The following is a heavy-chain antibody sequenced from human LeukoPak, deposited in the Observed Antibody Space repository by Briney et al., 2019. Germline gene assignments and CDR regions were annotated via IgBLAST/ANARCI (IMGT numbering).Heavy chain of an antibody. CDR1: GFTFNSYS. J-gene: IGHJ4*02. CDR3: ARDVGYCSGGSCYTYYFDY. Sequence: PGGSLRLSCAASGFTFNSYSMNWVRQAPGKGLEWVSSISSSSNYIYYADSVKGRFTISRDNAKNSLYLQMNSLRAEDTAVYYCARDVGYCSGGSCYTYYFDYWCQGTLVTVSS. CDR2: ISSSSNYI. D-gene: IGHD2-15*01. V-gene: IGHV3-21*01.